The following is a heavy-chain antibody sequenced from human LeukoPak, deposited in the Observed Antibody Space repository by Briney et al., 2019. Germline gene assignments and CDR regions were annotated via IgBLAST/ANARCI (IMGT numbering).Heavy chain of an antibody. CDR1: SGSISSSSYY. Sequence: PSETLSLTCTVSSGSISSSSYYWGWIRQPPGKGLEWIGSIYYSGSSHYNPSLKGRVTISVDTSKNQFSLKLSSVTAADTAVYYCAREYSGSYERFDYWGQGTLVTVSS. CDR3: AREYSGSYERFDY. CDR2: IYYSGSS. D-gene: IGHD1-26*01. J-gene: IGHJ4*02. V-gene: IGHV4-39*07.